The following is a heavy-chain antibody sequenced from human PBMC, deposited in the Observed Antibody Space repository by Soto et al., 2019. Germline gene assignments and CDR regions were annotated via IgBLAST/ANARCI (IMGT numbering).Heavy chain of an antibody. CDR1: GGSISSSNYY. CDR3: ARVPGP. CDR2: IDYSGRT. Sequence: SETLSLTCIVSGGSISSSNYYWGWIRQSPGKGLEWIASIDYSGRTYYNPSLKSRVTISVDRSKNQFSLKLSSVTAADTAVYYCARVPGPWGQGTLVTVSS. J-gene: IGHJ5*02. V-gene: IGHV4-39*07.